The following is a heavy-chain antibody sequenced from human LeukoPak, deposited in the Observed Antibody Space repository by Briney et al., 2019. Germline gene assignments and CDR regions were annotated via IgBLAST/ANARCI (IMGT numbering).Heavy chain of an antibody. CDR2: IYYSGST. CDR1: GGSISSYY. D-gene: IGHD3-10*01. CDR3: ARTVWFGDPDAFDI. Sequence: SETLSLTCTVSGGSISSYYWSWIRQPPGKGLEWIGYIYYSGSTNYNPSLKSRVTISVDTSKNQFSLKLSSVTAADTAVYYCARTVWFGDPDAFDIWGQGTMVTVSS. J-gene: IGHJ3*02. V-gene: IGHV4-59*08.